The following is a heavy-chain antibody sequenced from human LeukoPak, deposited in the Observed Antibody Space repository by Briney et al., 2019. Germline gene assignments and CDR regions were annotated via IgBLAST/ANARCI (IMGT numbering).Heavy chain of an antibody. CDR3: PPLTSEWFDP. J-gene: IGHJ5*02. D-gene: IGHD1-20*01. CDR1: GFTFSSYG. CDR2: IRYDGSNK. Sequence: GGSLRLSCAASGFTFSSYGMHWVRQAPGKGLEWVAFIRYDGSNKYYADSVKGRFTISRDNSKNTLYLQMNSLRAEDTAVYYCPPLTSEWFDPWGQGTLVTVSS. V-gene: IGHV3-30*02.